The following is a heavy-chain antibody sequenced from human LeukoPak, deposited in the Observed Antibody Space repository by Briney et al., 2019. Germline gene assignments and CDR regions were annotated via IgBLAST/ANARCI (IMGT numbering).Heavy chain of an antibody. D-gene: IGHD2-21*02. J-gene: IGHJ4*02. CDR2: ISAASGST. V-gene: IGHV1-18*01. Sequence: ASVKVSCMASGYSFTSFGLSWVRQAPGQGPEWMGWISAASGSTNYAQKFQDRVTMTTDISTTTVYMELRSLRSDDTAVYYCAKEQEGTAIGGVFDYWGQGTVVTVSS. CDR1: GYSFTSFG. CDR3: AKEQEGTAIGGVFDY.